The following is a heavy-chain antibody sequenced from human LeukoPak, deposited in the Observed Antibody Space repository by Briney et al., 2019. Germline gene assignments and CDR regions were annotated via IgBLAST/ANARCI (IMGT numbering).Heavy chain of an antibody. CDR3: AGGYCGGDCYSGWFDP. CDR1: GGTFISYA. J-gene: IGHJ5*02. Sequence: SVKVSCKASGGTFISYAISWVRQAPGQGLEWMGGIIPIFGTANYAQKFQGRVTITTDESTSTAYMELSSLRSEDTAVYYCAGGYCGGDCYSGWFDPWGQGTLVTVSS. CDR2: IIPIFGTA. D-gene: IGHD2-21*01. V-gene: IGHV1-69*05.